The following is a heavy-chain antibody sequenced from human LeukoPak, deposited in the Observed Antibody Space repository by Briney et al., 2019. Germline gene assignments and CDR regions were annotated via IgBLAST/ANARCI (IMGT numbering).Heavy chain of an antibody. Sequence: GASVTVSCKASGYTFTSYGISWVRQAPGQGLEWMGWISAYNGNTNYAQKLQGRVTITRDTSASTAYMELSSLRSEDTAVYYCARVVYCSSWVRVWGQRLFHPWGQGTLVTVSS. CDR3: ARVVYCSSWVRVWGQRLFHP. J-gene: IGHJ5*02. D-gene: IGHD6-13*01. V-gene: IGHV1-18*01. CDR2: ISAYNGNT. CDR1: GYTFTSYG.